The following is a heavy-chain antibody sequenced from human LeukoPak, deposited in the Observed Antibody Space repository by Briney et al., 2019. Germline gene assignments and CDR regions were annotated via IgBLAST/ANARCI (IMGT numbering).Heavy chain of an antibody. V-gene: IGHV1-2*02. CDR1: GYTFTGYY. CDR3: ARRYGSGSYYNFDY. CDR2: INPNSGGT. J-gene: IGHJ4*02. D-gene: IGHD3-10*01. Sequence: GASVKVSCKASGYTFTGYYMHWVRQAPGQGLEWMGWINPNSGGTNYAQKFQGRVTMTRDTSIGTAYMELSRLRSDDTAVYYCARRYGSGSYYNFDYWGQGTLVTVSS.